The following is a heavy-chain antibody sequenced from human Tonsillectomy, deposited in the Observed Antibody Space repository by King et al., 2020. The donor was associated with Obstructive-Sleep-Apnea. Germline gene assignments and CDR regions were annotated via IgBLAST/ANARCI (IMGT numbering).Heavy chain of an antibody. CDR2: MNHSGST. Sequence: VQLQQWGAGLLKPSETLSLTCAVDGASFMGYYWSWIRQPPGKGLEWIGEMNHSGSTNYNPSLKSRVTLLLDTSKNQFSLKLTSGTAADTAVYYCAKGQYFGRYDYWGQGTLVTVSS. J-gene: IGHJ4*02. V-gene: IGHV4-34*01. D-gene: IGHD3-9*01. CDR1: GASFMGYY. CDR3: AKGQYFGRYDY.